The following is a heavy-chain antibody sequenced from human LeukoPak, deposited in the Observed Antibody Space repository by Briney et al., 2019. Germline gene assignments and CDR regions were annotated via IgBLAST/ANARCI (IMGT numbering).Heavy chain of an antibody. Sequence: SETLSLTCAVYGGSFSGYYWSWIRQPPGKGLEWIGEINHSGSTNYNPSLKSRVTISVDTSKNQFSLKLSSVTAADTAVYYCARSPKYLNWFDPWGQGTLVTVSS. V-gene: IGHV4-34*01. J-gene: IGHJ5*02. D-gene: IGHD2/OR15-2a*01. CDR3: ARSPKYLNWFDP. CDR1: GGSFSGYY. CDR2: INHSGST.